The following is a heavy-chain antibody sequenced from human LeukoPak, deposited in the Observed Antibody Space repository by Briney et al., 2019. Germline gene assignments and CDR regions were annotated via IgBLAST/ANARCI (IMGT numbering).Heavy chain of an antibody. J-gene: IGHJ4*02. Sequence: PGGSLRLSCAASGFTFSSYSMNWVRQAPGKGLEWVSSISSSSSYIYYADSVKGRFTISRDNAKNSLYLQMNSLRAEDTAVYYRARAYEAALYYFDYWGQGTLVTVSS. V-gene: IGHV3-21*01. CDR1: GFTFSSYS. CDR2: ISSSSSYI. CDR3: ARAYEAALYYFDY. D-gene: IGHD5-12*01.